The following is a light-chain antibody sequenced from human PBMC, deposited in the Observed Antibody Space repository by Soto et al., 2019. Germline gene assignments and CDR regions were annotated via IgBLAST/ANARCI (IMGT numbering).Light chain of an antibody. CDR1: QSVTSN. V-gene: IGKV3-15*01. Sequence: EIVMKQSPATLSVSPGERATLSCRASQSVTSNLAWYQQKPGQAPRLLIYDTSTRATGIPARFSGSGSGTEFTLTISSLQSEDFAVYYCQQYKNWPLLTFGGGTKVEIK. J-gene: IGKJ4*01. CDR3: QQYKNWPLLT. CDR2: DTS.